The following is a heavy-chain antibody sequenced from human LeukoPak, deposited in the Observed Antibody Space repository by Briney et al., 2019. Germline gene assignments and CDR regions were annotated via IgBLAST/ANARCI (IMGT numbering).Heavy chain of an antibody. CDR3: AKDGADYYDSSGEYYFDY. CDR2: ISWNSGSI. J-gene: IGHJ4*02. CDR1: RFTFDDYA. D-gene: IGHD3-22*01. V-gene: IGHV3-9*03. Sequence: GRSLRLSCAASRFTFDDYAMHWVRQAPGKGLEWVSGISWNSGSIGYADSVKGRFTISRDNAKNSLYLQMNSLRAEDMVLYYCAKDGADYYDSSGEYYFDYWGQGTLVTVSS.